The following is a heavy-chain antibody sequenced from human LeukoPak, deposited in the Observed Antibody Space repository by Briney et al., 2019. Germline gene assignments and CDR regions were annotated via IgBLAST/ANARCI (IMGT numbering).Heavy chain of an antibody. CDR1: GYTFTGYY. CDR3: AREGGGSYSYFDY. V-gene: IGHV1-2*02. CDR2: INPNSGGT. D-gene: IGHD1-26*01. J-gene: IGHJ4*02. Sequence: GASVKVSCKASGYTFTGYYMHWVRQAPGQGLEWMGWINPNSGGTNYAQKFQGRVTMTRDTSISTAYMELCRLRSDDTAVYYCAREGGGSYSYFDYWGQGTLVTVSS.